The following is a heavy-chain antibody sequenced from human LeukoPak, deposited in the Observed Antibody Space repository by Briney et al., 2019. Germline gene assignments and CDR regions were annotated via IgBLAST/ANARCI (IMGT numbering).Heavy chain of an antibody. CDR2: HYYSGST. J-gene: IGHJ5*02. CDR3: ARGFYGSGSYHNWFDP. Sequence: LRLSCAASGFIVSSKYMSWIRQPTGRGLEWIGYHYYSGSTNYNPSLKSRVTISVDTSKNHFSLKLSSVTAADTAVYYCARGFYGSGSYHNWFDPWGQGTLVTVSS. D-gene: IGHD3-10*01. V-gene: IGHV4-59*02. CDR1: GFIVSSKY.